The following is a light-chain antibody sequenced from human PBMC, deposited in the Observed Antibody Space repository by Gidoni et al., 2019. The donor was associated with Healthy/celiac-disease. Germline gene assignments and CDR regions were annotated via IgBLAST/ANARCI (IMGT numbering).Light chain of an antibody. J-gene: IGLJ1*01. CDR1: SSDVGSFNL. V-gene: IGLV2-23*01. CDR3: CSYAGSSTFYV. CDR2: EGS. Sequence: SPLPRPPSCSGSPDKPITISCTGTSSDVGSFNLVSWYQQHPGKPPKLMIYEGSKRPSGVSNRFSGSKSGNTASLTISGLQAEDEADYYCCSYAGSSTFYVFGTGTKVTVL.